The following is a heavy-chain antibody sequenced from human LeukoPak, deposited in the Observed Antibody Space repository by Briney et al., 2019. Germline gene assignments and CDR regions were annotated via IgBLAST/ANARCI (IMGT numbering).Heavy chain of an antibody. V-gene: IGHV3-48*03. Sequence: EGSLRLSCAASGFTFSNYEMNWVRQAPGKGLEWLSYISSSGSTIYYADSVKGRFTVSRDNAKNSLYLQMNSLGAEDMALYYCAREGAGIMVRGVILDYWGQGALVTVSS. D-gene: IGHD3-10*01. CDR1: GFTFSNYE. CDR3: AREGAGIMVRGVILDY. J-gene: IGHJ4*02. CDR2: ISSSGSTI.